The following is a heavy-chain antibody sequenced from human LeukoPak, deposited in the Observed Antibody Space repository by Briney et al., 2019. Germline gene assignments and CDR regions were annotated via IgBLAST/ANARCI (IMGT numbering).Heavy chain of an antibody. V-gene: IGHV3-74*01. CDR1: GFTFSSYW. CDR2: INSDGSRT. Sequence: QPGGSLRLSCAASGFTFSSYWMHWVRQAPGKGLMWVSRINSDGSRTNYADSVRGRFTISRDNAENTLYLQMNSLRAEDTAIYYCASGGFGEGKFDPWGQGTLVTVSS. D-gene: IGHD3-10*01. J-gene: IGHJ5*02. CDR3: ASGGFGEGKFDP.